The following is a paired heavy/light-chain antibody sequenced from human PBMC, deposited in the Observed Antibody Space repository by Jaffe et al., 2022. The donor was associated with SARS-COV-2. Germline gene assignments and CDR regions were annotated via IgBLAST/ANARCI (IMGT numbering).Heavy chain of an antibody. D-gene: IGHD4-17*01. V-gene: IGHV4-59*01. Sequence: QVQLQESGPGQVKPSESLALTCTVSGASLSSSYWSWVRQPPGKGLEWIGYIYYNGGTTYNPSLKSRVTVSVDTSKNQFSLKLSSVTAADTAVYYCARVPWDYGAYSTYYYYYYMDVWGKGTTVTVSS. CDR2: IYYNGGT. CDR1: GASLSSSY. CDR3: ARVPWDYGAYSTYYYYYYMDV. J-gene: IGHJ6*03.
Light chain of an antibody. V-gene: IGLV2-14*03. Sequence: QSALTQPASVSGSPGQSITISCTGGSSDVGAYNYVSWYQQHPGKAPKLIIYDVSDRPSGVSNRFSGLKSGNTASLTISGLQAEDEADYFCSSYTRNSLFVFGSGTKVAVL. CDR2: DVS. CDR1: SSDVGAYNY. CDR3: SSYTRNSLFV. J-gene: IGLJ1*01.